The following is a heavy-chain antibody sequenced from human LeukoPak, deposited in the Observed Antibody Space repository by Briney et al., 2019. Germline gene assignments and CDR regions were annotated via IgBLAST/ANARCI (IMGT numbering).Heavy chain of an antibody. J-gene: IGHJ4*02. D-gene: IGHD2-15*01. CDR3: AKIMALYCSGGTCNEFDY. Sequence: GGSLRLSCAVSGFTFSSYEMNWVRQAPGKGLEWVSYISSSGSTIYYADSVKGRFTISRDNSKNTLYLQMTSLRADDTAVYYCAKIMALYCSGGTCNEFDYWGQGALVTVSS. CDR2: ISSSGSTI. V-gene: IGHV3-48*03. CDR1: GFTFSSYE.